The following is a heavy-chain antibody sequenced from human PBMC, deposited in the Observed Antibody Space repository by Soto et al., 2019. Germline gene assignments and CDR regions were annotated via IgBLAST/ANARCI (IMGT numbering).Heavy chain of an antibody. J-gene: IGHJ6*02. CDR3: SADRPDIGVGWWV. CDR1: GSGFISSG. D-gene: IGHD2-15*01. V-gene: IGHV1-58*02. Sequence: ASVKVSCKASGSGFISSGIQWVRQAHGQRLEWIGWIVVASGQTNYAQNFRGRVAITRDTSTATAYIELTGLTSEDTAVYFCSADRPDIGVGWWVWGQGTTVTVSS. CDR2: IVVASGQT.